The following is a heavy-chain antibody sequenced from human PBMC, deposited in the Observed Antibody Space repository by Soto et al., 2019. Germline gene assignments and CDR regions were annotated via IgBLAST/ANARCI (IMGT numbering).Heavy chain of an antibody. CDR1: GFTFSSYA. CDR3: ARDQRYFDWFYYYYGMDV. V-gene: IGHV3-30-3*01. CDR2: ISYDGSNK. J-gene: IGHJ6*02. D-gene: IGHD3-9*01. Sequence: VQLVVSGGALVQPGGSLRLSCVASGFTFSSYAMHWVRQAPGKGLEWVAVISYDGSNKYYADSVKGRFTISRDNSKNTLYLQMNSLRAEDTAVYYCARDQRYFDWFYYYYGMDVWGQGTTVTVSS.